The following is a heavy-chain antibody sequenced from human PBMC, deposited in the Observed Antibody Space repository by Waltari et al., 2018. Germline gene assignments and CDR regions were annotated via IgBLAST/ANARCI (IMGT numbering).Heavy chain of an antibody. D-gene: IGHD3-9*01. CDR3: ARDGDTIFRNHNRYYYYYMDV. CDR2: IYTSGST. V-gene: IGHV4-4*09. Sequence: QVQLQESGPGLVKPSETLSLTCTVSGGSISSYYWSWIRQPPGKGLEWIGYIYTSGSTNYNPSLKSRVTISVDTSKNQFSLKLSSVTAADTAVYYCARDGDTIFRNHNRYYYYYMDVWGKGTTVTVSS. J-gene: IGHJ6*03. CDR1: GGSISSYY.